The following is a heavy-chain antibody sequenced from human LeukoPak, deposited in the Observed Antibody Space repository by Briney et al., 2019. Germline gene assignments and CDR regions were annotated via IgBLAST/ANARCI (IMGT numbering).Heavy chain of an antibody. CDR3: GALSGYDSSIDY. CDR1: GGTFSSYA. Sequence: SVKVSCKASGGTFSSYAISWVRQAPGQGLEWMGGIIPIFGTANYAQKFQGRVTITADKSTSTAYMELSSLRSEDTAVYNCGALSGYDSSIDYWGQRTLVTVSS. V-gene: IGHV1-69*06. D-gene: IGHD5-12*01. J-gene: IGHJ4*02. CDR2: IIPIFGTA.